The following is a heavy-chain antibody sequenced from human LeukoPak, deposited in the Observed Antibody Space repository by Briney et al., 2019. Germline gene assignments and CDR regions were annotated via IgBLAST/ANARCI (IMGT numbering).Heavy chain of an antibody. CDR2: INPNSGGT. D-gene: IGHD3-22*01. Sequence: ASVKLSCKASGYTFTGYYMHWVRQAPGQELEWMGWINPNSGGTNYAQKFQGRVTMTRDTSISTAYMELSRLRSDDTAVYYCARVPYDSSGLFDYWGQGSLFTVSS. V-gene: IGHV1-2*02. CDR1: GYTFTGYY. J-gene: IGHJ4*02. CDR3: ARVPYDSSGLFDY.